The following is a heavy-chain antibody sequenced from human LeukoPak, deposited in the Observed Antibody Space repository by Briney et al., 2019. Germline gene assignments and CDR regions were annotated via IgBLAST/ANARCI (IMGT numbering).Heavy chain of an antibody. V-gene: IGHV4-38-2*01. CDR3: ARRQLGRVSAAGTYYFDY. CDR1: GYSLSSGYY. D-gene: IGHD6-13*01. CDR2: FYHSGST. Sequence: SETLSLTRVVSGYSLSSGYYWGWIRQPPGKGRDWIGSFYHSGSTYYNPSLRSRVTLSVDTTKNQFSLKLISVTAADAAVYYFARRQLGRVSAAGTYYFDYWGQGNLVTVSS. J-gene: IGHJ4*02.